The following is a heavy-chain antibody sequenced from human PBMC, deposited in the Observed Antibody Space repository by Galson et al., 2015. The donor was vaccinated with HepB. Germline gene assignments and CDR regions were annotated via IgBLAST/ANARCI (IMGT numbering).Heavy chain of an antibody. CDR3: ASPSYDSSGYDMGGGNY. V-gene: IGHV3-21*01. D-gene: IGHD3-22*01. CDR1: GFTFSSYS. CDR2: ISSSSSYI. J-gene: IGHJ4*02. Sequence: SLRLSCAASGFTFSSYSMNWVRQAPGKGLEWVSSISSSSSYIYYADSVKGRFTISRDNAKNSLYLQMNSLRAEDTAVYYCASPSYDSSGYDMGGGNYWGQGTLVTVSS.